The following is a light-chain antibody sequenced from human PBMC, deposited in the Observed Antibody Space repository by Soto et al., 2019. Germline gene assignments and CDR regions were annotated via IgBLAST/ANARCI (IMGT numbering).Light chain of an antibody. V-gene: IGKV3-15*01. J-gene: IGKJ1*01. CDR3: QQYNDWPPWT. Sequence: VMTQSPVTLSASPGQRAILSCRASQSVYNNLAWYQQKPGQAPRLLIYGASTRAAGVPARFSGRGSGTEFSLTITSLQSEDFAVYYCQQYNDWPPWTFGQGTKVEIK. CDR2: GAS. CDR1: QSVYNN.